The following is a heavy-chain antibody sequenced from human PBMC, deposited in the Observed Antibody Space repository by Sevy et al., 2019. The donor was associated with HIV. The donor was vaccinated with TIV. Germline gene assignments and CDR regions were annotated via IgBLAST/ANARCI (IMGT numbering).Heavy chain of an antibody. Sequence: ASVKVSCKASGYTFTGYYMHWVRQAPGQGLEWMGWINPNSGGTNYAQKFQGRVTMTRDTSISTAYMGLSRLRSDDTAVYYCARVCYDILTGYYLDYWGQGTLVTVSS. V-gene: IGHV1-2*02. CDR2: INPNSGGT. CDR1: GYTFTGYY. J-gene: IGHJ4*02. CDR3: ARVCYDILTGYYLDY. D-gene: IGHD3-9*01.